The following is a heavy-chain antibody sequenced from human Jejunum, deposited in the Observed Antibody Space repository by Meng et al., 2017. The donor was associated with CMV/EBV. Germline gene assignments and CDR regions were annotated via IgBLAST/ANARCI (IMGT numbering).Heavy chain of an antibody. V-gene: IGHV3-13*01. D-gene: IGHD1-26*01. CDR1: GFTFSTYD. Sequence: AASGFTFSTYDMPWVRQGTGKGLEWVSAMDTTGDTYYPDSVKGRFTISRENAKNSLYLQMNSLRAGDTAVYYCARAVGAPNYFDYWGQGTLVTVSS. J-gene: IGHJ4*02. CDR2: MDTTGDT. CDR3: ARAVGAPNYFDY.